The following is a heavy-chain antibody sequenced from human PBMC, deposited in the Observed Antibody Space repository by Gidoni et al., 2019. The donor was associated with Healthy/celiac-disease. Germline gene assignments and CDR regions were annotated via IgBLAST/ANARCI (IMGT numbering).Heavy chain of an antibody. CDR1: GYTFTSYY. CDR2: INPSGGST. CDR3: ARQRARLQLRPPLDY. Sequence: QVQLVQSGAEVKKPGASVKVSCQASGYTFTSYYMHWVRQAPGQGLEWMGIINPSGGSTSYAQKFQGRVTMTRDTSTSTVYMELSSLRSEDTAVYYCARQRARLQLRPPLDYWGQGTLVTVSS. V-gene: IGHV1-46*01. D-gene: IGHD5-12*01. J-gene: IGHJ4*02.